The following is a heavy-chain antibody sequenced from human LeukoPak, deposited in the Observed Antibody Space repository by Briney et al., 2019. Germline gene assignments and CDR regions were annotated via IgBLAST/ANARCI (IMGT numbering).Heavy chain of an antibody. CDR2: ISSSGSTM. CDR1: GFTFSSYD. J-gene: IGHJ6*03. Sequence: PGGSLRLSCAASGFTFSSYDMNWVRQAPGKGLEWVSYISSSGSTMYYPDSVKGRFTISRDNAKNSLYLQMNSLRAEDTAVYYCTRRSGYYYVDVWGKGTTVTISS. D-gene: IGHD1-26*01. V-gene: IGHV3-48*03. CDR3: TRRSGYYYVDV.